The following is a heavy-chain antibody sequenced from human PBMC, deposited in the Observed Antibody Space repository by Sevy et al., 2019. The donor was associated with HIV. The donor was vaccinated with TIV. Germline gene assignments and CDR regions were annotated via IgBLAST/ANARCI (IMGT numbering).Heavy chain of an antibody. CDR3: ARDRGRIVGATLDYYYYMDV. Sequence: SETQSLTCTVSGGSISSYYWSWIRQPAGKGLEWIGRIYTSGSTNYNPSLKSRVTMSGDTSKNQFSLMLSSVTAADTAVYYCARDRGRIVGATLDYYYYMDVWGKGTTVTVSS. J-gene: IGHJ6*03. CDR2: IYTSGST. D-gene: IGHD1-26*01. CDR1: GGSISSYY. V-gene: IGHV4-4*07.